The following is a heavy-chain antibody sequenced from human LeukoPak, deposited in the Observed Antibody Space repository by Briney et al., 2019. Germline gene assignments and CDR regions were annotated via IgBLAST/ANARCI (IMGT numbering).Heavy chain of an antibody. CDR3: AISSGWWPIFDY. J-gene: IGHJ4*02. D-gene: IGHD6-19*01. CDR1: GGSISSGGYY. CDR2: IYYSGST. Sequence: KPSETLSLTCTVSGGSISSGGYYWSWIRQHPGKGLEWIGYIYYSGSTYYNPSLKSRVTISVDTSKNQFSLKLSSVTAADTAVYYCAISSGWWPIFDYWGQGTLVTVSS. V-gene: IGHV4-31*03.